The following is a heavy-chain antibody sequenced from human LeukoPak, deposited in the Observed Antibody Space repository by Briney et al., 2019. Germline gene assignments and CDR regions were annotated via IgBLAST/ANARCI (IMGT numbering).Heavy chain of an antibody. D-gene: IGHD3-16*02. CDR1: GYTFTSYG. CDR3: ARDLLRLGELSTQWGWCYYGMDV. J-gene: IGHJ6*02. V-gene: IGHV1-18*01. CDR2: ISAYNGNT. Sequence: ASVKVSCKASGYTFTSYGISWVRQAPGQGLEWMGWISAYNGNTNYAQKLQGRVTMTTDTSTSAAYMELRSLRSDDTAVYYCARDLLRLGELSTQWGWCYYGMDVWGQGTTVTVSS.